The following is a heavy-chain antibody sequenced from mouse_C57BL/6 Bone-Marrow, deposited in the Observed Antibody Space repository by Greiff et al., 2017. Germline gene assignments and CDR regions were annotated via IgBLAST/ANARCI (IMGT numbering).Heavy chain of an antibody. CDR1: GFTFSSYG. J-gene: IGHJ2*01. CDR2: ISSGGSYT. Sequence: EVQLQQSGGDLVKPGGSLKLSCAASGFTFSSYGMSWVRQTPDKRLEWVATISSGGSYTYYPDSVKGRFTISRDNAKNTLYLQMSSLKSEDTAMYYCARQGGNYYGSSQYYFDYWGQGTTLTVSS. CDR3: ARQGGNYYGSSQYYFDY. V-gene: IGHV5-6*01. D-gene: IGHD1-1*01.